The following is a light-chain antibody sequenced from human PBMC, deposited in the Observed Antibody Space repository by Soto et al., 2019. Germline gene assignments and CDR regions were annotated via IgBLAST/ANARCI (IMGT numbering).Light chain of an antibody. V-gene: IGKV2-28*01. Sequence: VMTQSPLSLSVTPGEPASISCRSSQSLLHSNGYNYLDWYLQKPGQSPQLLIYLGSNRASGVXDXXSGSGSGTDFTLKISRVEAEDVGVYYCMQPLHSPFTFGPGTKVDIK. CDR2: LGS. J-gene: IGKJ3*01. CDR3: MQPLHSPFT. CDR1: QSLLHSNGYNY.